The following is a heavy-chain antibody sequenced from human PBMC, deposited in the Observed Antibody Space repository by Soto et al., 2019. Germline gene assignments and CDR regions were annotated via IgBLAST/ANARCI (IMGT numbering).Heavy chain of an antibody. V-gene: IGHV3-30*09. Sequence: GGSLRLSCEVSGFIFKNYAMNWVRQAPGKGLEWVATITYEGRSKYYAESVKGRFAISRDNSKSTLNLQMNTLRVDDSAIYSCEQTRGGSSSMGMDHWGQGTLVTVSS. CDR2: ITYEGRSK. D-gene: IGHD2-15*01. CDR1: GFIFKNYA. CDR3: EQTRGGSSSMGMDH. J-gene: IGHJ4*02.